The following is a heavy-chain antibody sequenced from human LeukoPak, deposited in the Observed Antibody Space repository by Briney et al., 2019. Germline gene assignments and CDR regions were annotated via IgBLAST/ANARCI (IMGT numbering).Heavy chain of an antibody. CDR2: ISGSGGST. D-gene: IGHD3-22*01. J-gene: IGHJ4*02. CDR3: AKVVTMIVVVSYFDY. V-gene: IGHV3-23*01. Sequence: GGSLRLSCAASGFTFSSYAMSWVRQAPGKGLEWVSAISGSGGSTYYADSVKGRFTISRDNSKSTLYLQMNSLRAEDTAVYYCAKVVTMIVVVSYFDYWGQGTLVTVSS. CDR1: GFTFSSYA.